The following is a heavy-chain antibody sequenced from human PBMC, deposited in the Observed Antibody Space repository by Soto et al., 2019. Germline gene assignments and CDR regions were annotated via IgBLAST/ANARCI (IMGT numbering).Heavy chain of an antibody. D-gene: IGHD1-26*01. CDR1: GFTFNNFA. V-gene: IGHV3-23*01. CDR2: ISGSAGST. CDR3: AKEDVGGYYYSGL. J-gene: IGHJ4*02. Sequence: GGSLRLSCAASGFTFNNFAMTWVRQAPGKGLEWVSSISGSAGSTHYADSVRGRFIISRDNSKNTLYLQMNSLRAEDTAVYYCAKEDVGGYYYSGLWGQGTLVTVSS.